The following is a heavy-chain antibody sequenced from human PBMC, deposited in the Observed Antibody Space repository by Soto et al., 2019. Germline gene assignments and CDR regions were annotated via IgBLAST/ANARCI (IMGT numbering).Heavy chain of an antibody. CDR3: ARGDSTDCSNGVCSFFYNHDMDV. D-gene: IGHD2-8*01. V-gene: IGHV1-2*04. CDR2: INPKSGGT. J-gene: IGHJ6*02. CDR1: GYRFTDYH. Sequence: ASVKVSCKVAGYRFTDYHIQRVRQAPGQGLEWLGRINPKSGGTSTAQKFQGWVTMTTDTSISTASMELTRLTSDDTAIYYCARGDSTDCSNGVCSFFYNHDMDVWGQGTTVTVSS.